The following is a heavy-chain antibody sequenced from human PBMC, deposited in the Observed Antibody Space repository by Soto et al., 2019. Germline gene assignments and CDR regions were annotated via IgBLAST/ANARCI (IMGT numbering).Heavy chain of an antibody. Sequence: QVQLVESGGGVVQPGRSLRLSCAASGFTFSSSGMHWVRQAPGKGLEWVSVIWYDGNNKYYADSVKGRFTISRDTSKNRLYLKRKSRGAEGTAVYYCAKDRGGGAVVPDYWGQGTLVSVSS. CDR2: IWYDGNNK. J-gene: IGHJ4*02. CDR1: GFTFSSSG. D-gene: IGHD2-21*01. CDR3: AKDRGGGAVVPDY. V-gene: IGHV3-33*06.